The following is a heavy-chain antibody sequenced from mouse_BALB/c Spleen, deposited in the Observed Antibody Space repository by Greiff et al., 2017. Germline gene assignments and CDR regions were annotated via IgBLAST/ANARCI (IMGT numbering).Heavy chain of an antibody. V-gene: IGHV1-12*01. D-gene: IGHD2-2*01. Sequence: QVQLQQPGAELVKPGASVKMSCKASGYTFTSYNMHWVKQTPGQGLEWIGAIYPGNGDTSYNQKFKGKATLTADKSSSTAYMQLSSLTSEDSAVYYCARGGYGYAPAMDYWGQGTSVTVSS. CDR2: IYPGNGDT. J-gene: IGHJ4*01. CDR3: ARGGYGYAPAMDY. CDR1: GYTFTSYN.